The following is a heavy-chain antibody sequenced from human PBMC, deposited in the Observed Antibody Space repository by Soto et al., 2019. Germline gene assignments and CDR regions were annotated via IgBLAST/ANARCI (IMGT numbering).Heavy chain of an antibody. Sequence: SETLSLTCAFYGGSFSGYYWSLIRQPPGKGLEWIGEISHSGGTNFNPSLKSRVTISVDTSKNHFSLKMSSVTAADTALYYCARVERGTATTVVDAFDIWGPGTMVTVSS. J-gene: IGHJ3*02. CDR1: GGSFSGYY. D-gene: IGHD1-1*01. CDR3: ARVERGTATTVVDAFDI. CDR2: ISHSGGT. V-gene: IGHV4-34*01.